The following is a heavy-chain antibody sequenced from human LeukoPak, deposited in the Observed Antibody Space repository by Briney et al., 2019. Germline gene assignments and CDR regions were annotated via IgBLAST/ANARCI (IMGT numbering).Heavy chain of an antibody. Sequence: ASVKVSCKASGYPFSNYDINWVRQATGQGLEWVGWMNPNSGNTDYAQKFQGRVTITRNTSISTAYMELSGLRSEDTAVYYCARGRATVTTHWVDPWGQGTLVTVSS. CDR3: ARGRATVTTHWVDP. D-gene: IGHD4-11*01. CDR2: MNPNSGNT. V-gene: IGHV1-8*03. J-gene: IGHJ5*02. CDR1: GYPFSNYD.